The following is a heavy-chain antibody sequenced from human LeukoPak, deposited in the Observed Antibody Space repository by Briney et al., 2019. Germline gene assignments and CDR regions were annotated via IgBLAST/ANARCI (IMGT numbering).Heavy chain of an antibody. D-gene: IGHD6-13*01. Sequence: SGGSLRLSCAASGFTFSSYAMSWARQAPGKGLEWVSGISGSGGSTYYADSVEGRFTISRDNSRNTLYLQMNSPRAEDTAVYYCAILPGYSSGWYEVNYWGQGTLVTVSS. CDR2: ISGSGGST. V-gene: IGHV3-23*01. J-gene: IGHJ4*02. CDR3: AILPGYSSGWYEVNY. CDR1: GFTFSSYA.